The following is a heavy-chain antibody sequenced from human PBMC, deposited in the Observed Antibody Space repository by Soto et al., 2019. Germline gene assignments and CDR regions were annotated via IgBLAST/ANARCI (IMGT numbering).Heavy chain of an antibody. D-gene: IGHD3-22*01. V-gene: IGHV3-74*01. J-gene: IGHJ4*02. CDR3: ARAEGYYVSSGSPDD. CDR2: INSDGSST. CDR1: GFTFSSYW. Sequence: EVQLVESGGGLVQPGGSLRLSCAASGFTFSSYWMHWVRQAPGKGLAWVARINSDGSSTSYADSVKGRFTISRDNAKKTVYLQMNILRAEATAVYYGARAEGYYVSSGSPDDWGQGTLVTVSS.